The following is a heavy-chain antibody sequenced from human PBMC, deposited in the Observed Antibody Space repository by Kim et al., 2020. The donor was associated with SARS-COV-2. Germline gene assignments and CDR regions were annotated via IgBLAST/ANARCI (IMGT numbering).Heavy chain of an antibody. CDR2: ISAYNGNT. Sequence: ASVKVSCKASGYTFTNYGINWVRQAPGQGLEWMGWISAYNGNTNYAQKLQGRVTMTTDTSTSTAYMELRSLRSDDTAVYYCARDRGSRDWYRPDYWGQGTLVTVSS. CDR3: ARDRGSRDWYRPDY. V-gene: IGHV1-18*01. J-gene: IGHJ4*02. CDR1: GYTFTNYG. D-gene: IGHD6-19*01.